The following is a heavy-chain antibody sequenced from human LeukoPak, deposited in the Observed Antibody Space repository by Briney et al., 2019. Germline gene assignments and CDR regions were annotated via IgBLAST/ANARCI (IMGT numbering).Heavy chain of an antibody. CDR1: GGSFSGYY. CDR2: INHSGST. CDR3: ARSMIVVVITRFAFDI. Sequence: KTSETLSLTCAVYGGSFSGYYWSWIRQPPGKGLEWIGEINHSGSTNYNPSLKSRVTISVDTSKNQFSLKLSSVTAADTAVYYCARSMIVVVITRFAFDIWGQGTMVTVSS. J-gene: IGHJ3*02. V-gene: IGHV4-34*01. D-gene: IGHD3-22*01.